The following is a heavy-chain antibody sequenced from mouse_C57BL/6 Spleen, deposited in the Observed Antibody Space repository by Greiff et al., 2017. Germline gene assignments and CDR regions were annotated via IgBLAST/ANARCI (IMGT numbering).Heavy chain of an antibody. Sequence: EVKLMESGGDLVKPGGSLKLSCAASGFTFSSYGMSWVRQTPDKRLEWVATISSGGSYTYYPDSVKGRFTISRDNAKSTLYLQMSSLKSEDTAMYYCARHVTGRFDFDYWGQGTTLTVSS. D-gene: IGHD4-1*01. V-gene: IGHV5-6*01. CDR2: ISSGGSYT. J-gene: IGHJ2*01. CDR3: ARHVTGRFDFDY. CDR1: GFTFSSYG.